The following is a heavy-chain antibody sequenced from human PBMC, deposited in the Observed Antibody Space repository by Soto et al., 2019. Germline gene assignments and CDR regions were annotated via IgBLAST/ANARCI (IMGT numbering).Heavy chain of an antibody. J-gene: IGHJ6*02. D-gene: IGHD2-21*02. CDR1: GGYISSYS. Sequence: SETLSLTCTVSGGYISSYSWSWIRQHPGKGLEWIGYIYYSGSTNYNPSLKSRVTISVDTSKNQFSLKLSSVTAADTAVYYCARADRTLVTSYGLDVWGQGTTVPVSS. V-gene: IGHV4-59*01. CDR2: IYYSGST. CDR3: ARADRTLVTSYGLDV.